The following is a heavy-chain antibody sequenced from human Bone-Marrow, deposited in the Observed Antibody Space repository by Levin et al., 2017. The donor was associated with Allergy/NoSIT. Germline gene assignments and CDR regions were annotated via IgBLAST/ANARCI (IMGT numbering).Heavy chain of an antibody. CDR3: VKTDGCRGANCYSAFDY. D-gene: IGHD2-15*01. V-gene: IGHV3-9*01. Sequence: GGSLRLSCAASGFIFADYGMHWVRQTPGKGLEWVSGISSNGANIAYADSVKGRFTISRDNVKKSLYLQMNNLKPDDTAFYYCVKTDGCRGANCYSAFDYWGQGTLVTVSA. CDR2: ISSNGANI. CDR1: GFIFADYG. J-gene: IGHJ4*02.